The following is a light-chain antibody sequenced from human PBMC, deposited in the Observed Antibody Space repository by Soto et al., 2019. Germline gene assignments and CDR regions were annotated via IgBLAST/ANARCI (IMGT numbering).Light chain of an antibody. V-gene: IGKV3-20*01. CDR2: GAS. CDR1: QSVSKNY. CDR3: QQYGSSGT. Sequence: EIVLTQSPGTRSLSPGERATLSCRASQSVSKNYLAWYQQKPGQAPRLLIYGASNRATGIPDRFIGSGSGTDFTLTISRLEPEDFAVDDCQQYGSSGTFGQGTKVDIK. J-gene: IGKJ1*01.